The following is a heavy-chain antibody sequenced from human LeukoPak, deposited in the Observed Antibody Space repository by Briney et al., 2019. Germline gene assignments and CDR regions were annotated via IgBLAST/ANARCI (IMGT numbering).Heavy chain of an antibody. CDR1: GFTFSRYA. CDR3: ARDRDWAFDY. Sequence: PGGSLRLSCAASGFTFSRYAMSWVRQAPGKGLEWVSYIRSSDRAIYYADSVTGRFTISRDNAKNSLYLQMHSLRDEDTAVYYCARDRDWAFDYWGQGTLVTVSS. J-gene: IGHJ4*02. D-gene: IGHD3-9*01. CDR2: IRSSDRAI. V-gene: IGHV3-48*02.